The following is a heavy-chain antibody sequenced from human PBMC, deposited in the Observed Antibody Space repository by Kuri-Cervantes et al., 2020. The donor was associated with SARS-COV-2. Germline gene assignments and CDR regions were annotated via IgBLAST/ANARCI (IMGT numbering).Heavy chain of an antibody. CDR3: ARAAGPNDY. CDR1: GFTFDDYG. V-gene: IGHV3-11*04. CDR2: ISSSGSTI. Sequence: GGSLRLSCAASGFTFDDYGMSWIRQAPGEGLEWVSYISSSGSTIYYADSVKGRFTISRDNAENSLYLQMNSLRAEDTAVYCCARAAGPNDYWGQGTLVTVSS. J-gene: IGHJ4*02.